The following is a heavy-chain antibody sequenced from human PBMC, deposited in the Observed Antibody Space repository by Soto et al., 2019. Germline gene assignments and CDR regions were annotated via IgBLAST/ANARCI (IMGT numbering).Heavy chain of an antibody. D-gene: IGHD4-17*01. CDR2: IGCSGGDT. CDR3: AKEYGRLDY. J-gene: IGHJ4*02. Sequence: GGSLRLSCAASGFPFSSYAMSWVRQAPGKGLEWVSGIGCSGGDTFYADSAKGRFTVSRDNAKNSLYLQVNSLRAEDTAVYYCAKEYGRLDYWGQGTLVTVSS. CDR1: GFPFSSYA. V-gene: IGHV3-23*01.